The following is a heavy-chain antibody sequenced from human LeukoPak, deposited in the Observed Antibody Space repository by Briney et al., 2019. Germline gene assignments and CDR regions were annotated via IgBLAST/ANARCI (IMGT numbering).Heavy chain of an antibody. CDR2: IIPIFGTA. CDR1: GYTFTTYG. D-gene: IGHD6-19*01. J-gene: IGHJ4*02. Sequence: GASVKVSCKTSGYTFTTYGISWVRQAPGQGLEWMGGIIPIFGTANYAQKFQGRVTITADESTSTAYMELSRLRSDDTAVYYCARVGSGEQWLVLRYWGQGTLVTVSS. V-gene: IGHV1-69*13. CDR3: ARVGSGEQWLVLRY.